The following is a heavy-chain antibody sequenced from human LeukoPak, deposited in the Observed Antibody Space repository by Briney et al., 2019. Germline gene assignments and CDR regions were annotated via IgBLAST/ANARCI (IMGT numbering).Heavy chain of an antibody. CDR1: GFTFSFYS. J-gene: IGHJ3*02. CDR3: ARDRGDAFDI. Sequence: GGSLRLSCAASGFTFSFYSMNWVRQAPGKGLEWVSYISRSSSSSYIYYADSVKGRFTISRDNAKNSLYLQMNSLRAEDTAVYYCARDRGDAFDIWGQGTMVTVSS. CDR2: ISRSSSSSYI. D-gene: IGHD3-10*01. V-gene: IGHV3-21*05.